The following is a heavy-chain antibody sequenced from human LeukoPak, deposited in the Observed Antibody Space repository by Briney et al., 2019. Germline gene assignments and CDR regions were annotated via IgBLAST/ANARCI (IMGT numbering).Heavy chain of an antibody. Sequence: GASVKVPCKASGYTFTSYDINWVRQATGQGLEWMGWMNPNSGNTGYAQKFQGRVTITRNTSISTAYMELSSLRSEDTAVYYCARAEVGATADAFDIWGQGTMVTVSS. CDR2: MNPNSGNT. V-gene: IGHV1-8*03. CDR3: ARAEVGATADAFDI. J-gene: IGHJ3*02. D-gene: IGHD1-26*01. CDR1: GYTFTSYD.